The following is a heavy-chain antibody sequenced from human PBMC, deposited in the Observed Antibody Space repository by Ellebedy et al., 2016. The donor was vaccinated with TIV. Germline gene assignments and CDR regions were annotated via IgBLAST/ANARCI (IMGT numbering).Heavy chain of an antibody. J-gene: IGHJ4*02. CDR1: GFTFSTYG. D-gene: IGHD6-6*01. CDR2: VSYDGNKK. V-gene: IGHV3-30*18. CDR3: ANEYSTSREWGY. Sequence: GESLKISCAASGFTFSTYGMHWVRQAPGTGLEWVAVVSYDGNKKYYADSVKGRFTISRDTAKNSLYLHMNSLRAEDTAVYYCANEYSTSREWGYWGQGTLVTVSS.